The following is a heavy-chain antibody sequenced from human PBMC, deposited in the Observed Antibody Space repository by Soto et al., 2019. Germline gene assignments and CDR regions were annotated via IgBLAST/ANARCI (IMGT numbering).Heavy chain of an antibody. V-gene: IGHV4-30-2*01. D-gene: IGHD6-13*01. CDR3: ASSHAGAHITAAVH. CDR1: GGSISSGGYS. Sequence: QLQLQESGSGLVKPSQTLSLTGAVSGGSISSGGYSWSWIRQPPGKGLEWIGYIYHSGSTYYNPSLKSRVTISVDRSKNQFSLKLSSVTAADTAVYYCASSHAGAHITAAVHWGQGTLVTVSS. J-gene: IGHJ4*02. CDR2: IYHSGST.